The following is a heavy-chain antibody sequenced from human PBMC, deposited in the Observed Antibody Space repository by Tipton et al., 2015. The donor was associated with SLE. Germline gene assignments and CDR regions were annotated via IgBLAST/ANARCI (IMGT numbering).Heavy chain of an antibody. V-gene: IGHV1-69*05. J-gene: IGHJ6*02. CDR2: IIPVFGEP. CDR3: VRTEQQLVQGQYYRSYGMDV. D-gene: IGHD6-13*01. CDR1: RNTFSSYA. Sequence: QSGAEVKKPGSSVKISCKASRNTFSSYAISWVRQAPGQGLEWLGGIIPVFGEPYYAQKFNDRLTITTDKSTSTAYMELRSLRFEDTAVYYCVRTEQQLVQGQYYRSYGMDVWGQGTTVTVSS.